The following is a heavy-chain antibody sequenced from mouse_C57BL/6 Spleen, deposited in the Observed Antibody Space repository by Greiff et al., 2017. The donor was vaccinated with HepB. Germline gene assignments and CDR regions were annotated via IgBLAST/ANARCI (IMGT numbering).Heavy chain of an antibody. CDR1: GFTFSSYA. CDR3: AREGYRQLRRAMDY. Sequence: EVMLVESGGGLVKPGGSLKLSCAASGFTFSSYAMSWVRQTPEKRLEWVATISDGGSYTYYPDNVKGRFTISRDNAKNNLYLQMSHLKSEDTAMYYCAREGYRQLRRAMDYWGQGTSVTVSS. V-gene: IGHV5-4*01. D-gene: IGHD3-2*02. CDR2: ISDGGSYT. J-gene: IGHJ4*01.